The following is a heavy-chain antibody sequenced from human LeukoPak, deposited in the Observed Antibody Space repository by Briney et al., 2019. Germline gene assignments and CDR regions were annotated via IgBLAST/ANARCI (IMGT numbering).Heavy chain of an antibody. CDR2: ISAYNGNT. Sequence: ASVKVSCKASGYTFTSYGFSWVRQAPGQGLQWMGWISAYNGNTNYAQNLQGRVTMTTDTSTSTAYMELRSLRSDDTAVYYCARGVMLTGTTRGQDYYYYYMDVWGKGTTVTVSS. V-gene: IGHV1-18*01. D-gene: IGHD1-7*01. J-gene: IGHJ6*03. CDR1: GYTFTSYG. CDR3: ARGVMLTGTTRGQDYYYYYMDV.